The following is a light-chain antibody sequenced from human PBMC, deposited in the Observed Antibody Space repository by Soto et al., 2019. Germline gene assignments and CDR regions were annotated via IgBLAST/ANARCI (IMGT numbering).Light chain of an antibody. CDR3: CSYAGSYTVV. Sequence: QSVLTQPRSVSGSPGQSVTISCTGTSSDVGNYNYVSWYQQHPGKAPKLMIYDVNKRPSGVPDRFSGSKSGNTASLTISGLQAEDEADYYCCSYAGSYTVVFGGGTKVTVL. CDR2: DVN. CDR1: SSDVGNYNY. J-gene: IGLJ2*01. V-gene: IGLV2-11*01.